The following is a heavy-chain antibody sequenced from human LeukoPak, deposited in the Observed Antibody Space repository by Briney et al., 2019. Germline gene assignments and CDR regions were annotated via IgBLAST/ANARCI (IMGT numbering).Heavy chain of an antibody. CDR3: ARGRGAANDAFDI. CDR1: GFTVSSDY. CDR2: IYSSSIT. D-gene: IGHD3-10*01. Sequence: GGSLRLSCAASGFTVSSDYMSWVRQAPGKGLEWVSVIYSSSITSYADSVKGRFTISRHNSKNTLYLQMNSLRADDTAEYYCARGRGAANDAFDIWGQGTMVTVSS. V-gene: IGHV3-53*04. J-gene: IGHJ3*02.